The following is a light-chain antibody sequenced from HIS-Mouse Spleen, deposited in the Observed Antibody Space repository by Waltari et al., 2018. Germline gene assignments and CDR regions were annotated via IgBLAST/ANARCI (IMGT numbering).Light chain of an antibody. J-gene: IGLJ3*02. CDR3: AAWDDSLSGPV. CDR2: RNN. V-gene: IGLV1-47*01. Sequence: QSVLTQPPSASGTPGQRVTISCSGSSSNIGSNYVYWYKQLPGTAPKLLTYRNNPRPSGVPDRFSGSKSGTSASLAISGLRSEDEADYYCAAWDDSLSGPVFGGGTKLTVL. CDR1: SSNIGSNY.